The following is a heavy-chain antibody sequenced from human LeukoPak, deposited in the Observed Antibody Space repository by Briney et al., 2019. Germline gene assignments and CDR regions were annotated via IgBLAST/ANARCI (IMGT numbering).Heavy chain of an antibody. CDR2: ISYDGRNQ. V-gene: IGHV3-30*18. CDR1: GFSFTTYG. D-gene: IGHD1-26*01. Sequence: GTSLRLSCAASGFSFTTYGMHWVRQAPLKGLEWLAAISYDGRNQNYADSVKGRFTIFRDNSQNTLYLQMNSLRAEDTALYYCVKDRTINGRSSPFDSWGQGTLVTVSS. CDR3: VKDRTINGRSSPFDS. J-gene: IGHJ4*02.